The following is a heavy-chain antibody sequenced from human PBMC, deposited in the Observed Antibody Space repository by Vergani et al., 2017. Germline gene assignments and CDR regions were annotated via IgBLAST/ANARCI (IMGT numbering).Heavy chain of an antibody. CDR3: ARDHSVVGATTSVYYFDY. V-gene: IGHV4-39*02. CDR1: GGSISSSSYY. Sequence: QLQLQESGPGLVKPSETLSLTCTVSGGSISSSSYYWGWIRQPPGKGLEWIGSIYYSGSTYYNPSLKSRVTISVDTAKNQFSLKLSSVTAADTAVYYCARDHSVVGATTSVYYFDYWGQGTLVTVSS. D-gene: IGHD1-26*01. J-gene: IGHJ4*02. CDR2: IYYSGST.